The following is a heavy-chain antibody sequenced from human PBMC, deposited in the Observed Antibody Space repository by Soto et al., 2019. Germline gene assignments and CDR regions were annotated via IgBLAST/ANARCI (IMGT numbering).Heavy chain of an antibody. CDR1: GGSISSYY. V-gene: IGHV4-59*08. D-gene: IGHD6-6*01. CDR2: IYYSGST. J-gene: IGHJ6*03. Sequence: SETLSLTCTVSGGSISSYYWSWIRQPPGKGLEWIGYIYYSGSTNYNPSLKSRVTISVDTSKNRFSLKLSSVTAADTAVYYCARRCLLKQLVRRATKYYYYMDVWGKGTTVTVSS. CDR3: ARRCLLKQLVRRATKYYYYMDV.